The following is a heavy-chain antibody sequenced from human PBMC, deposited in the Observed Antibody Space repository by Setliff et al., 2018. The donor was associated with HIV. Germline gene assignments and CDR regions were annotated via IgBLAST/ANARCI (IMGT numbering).Heavy chain of an antibody. V-gene: IGHV3-49*04. J-gene: IGHJ6*02. CDR3: SRDVLTNNYYYYGMDV. D-gene: IGHD4-4*01. CDR2: IRTKAYSGTT. CDR1: GFTFDEYA. Sequence: GGSLRLSCAASGFTFDEYALSWVRQAPGKGLEWVAFIRTKAYSGTTEYAASVKDRFTISRDDSKSIAYLQMNSLKTEDSAVYYCSRDVLTNNYYYYGMDVWGQGTTVTVSS.